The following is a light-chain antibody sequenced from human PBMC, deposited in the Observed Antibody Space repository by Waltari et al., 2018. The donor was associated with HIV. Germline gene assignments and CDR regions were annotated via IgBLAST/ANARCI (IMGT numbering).Light chain of an antibody. CDR3: MQSIEFPYT. Sequence: IVMSQAPLSLSVTPGEPATISCKASHSLHHSDGKTSVYWYVQKAGQPPQLLIYEVSNRFSGGPDRFSGSVSGAYFTLKISRVESDDVGIYYCMQSIEFPYTFGQGTKVDI. V-gene: IGKV2D-29*01. CDR2: EVS. J-gene: IGKJ2*01. CDR1: HSLHHSDGKTS.